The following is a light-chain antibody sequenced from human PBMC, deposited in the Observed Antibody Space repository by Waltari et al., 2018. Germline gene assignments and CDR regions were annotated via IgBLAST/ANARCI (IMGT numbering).Light chain of an antibody. CDR3: QQYNDWPYT. Sequence: EIVMTQSPVTLSVSPGERAALSCRPSQSVRTNLAWYQQRPGQTPRLRIYGTSTRATEIPARFSGSGSGTEFTLTISSLQSEDFAVYYCQQYNDWPYTFGQGTKLEIK. CDR1: QSVRTN. J-gene: IGKJ2*01. CDR2: GTS. V-gene: IGKV3-15*01.